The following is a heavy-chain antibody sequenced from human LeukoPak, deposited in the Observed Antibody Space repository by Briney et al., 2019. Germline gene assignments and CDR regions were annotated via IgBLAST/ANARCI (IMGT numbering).Heavy chain of an antibody. CDR1: GFTFSNYE. J-gene: IGHJ4*02. V-gene: IGHV3-48*03. CDR2: ISSSGNTI. CDR3: ARGPTNGQAFDY. Sequence: PGGSLRLSCGVSGFTFSNYEMNWVRQAPGKGLEWVSYISSSGNTISYADSVKGRFTISRDNAKNSLYLQMDSLRAEDTAVYYCARGPTNGQAFDYWGQGTLVSVSS. D-gene: IGHD2-8*01.